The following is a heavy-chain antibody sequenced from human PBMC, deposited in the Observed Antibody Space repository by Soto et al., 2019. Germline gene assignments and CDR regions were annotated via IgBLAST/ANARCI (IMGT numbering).Heavy chain of an antibody. V-gene: IGHV1-69*12. CDR3: ASQMGVTGTYEYCYGMDV. D-gene: IGHD1-20*01. CDR2: IIPIIGTA. Sequence: QVQLVQSGAEVKKPGSSVKVSCKDSGGTFSSYAISWVRQAPGQGLEWMGGIIPIIGTANYAQKFQGRVTTTADETTSTAYIELSRLRSENTAVYYGASQMGVTGTYEYCYGMDVRGQGTTFTIS. CDR1: GGTFSSYA. J-gene: IGHJ6*02.